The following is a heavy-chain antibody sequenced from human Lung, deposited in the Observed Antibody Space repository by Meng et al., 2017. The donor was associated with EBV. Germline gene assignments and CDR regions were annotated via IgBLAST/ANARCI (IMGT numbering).Heavy chain of an antibody. CDR3: AREAGRDGYATPKFDY. J-gene: IGHJ4*02. V-gene: IGHV4-31*03. CDR2: IYYTGGT. D-gene: IGHD5-24*01. CDR1: GGSSCSGGYY. Sequence: QGPGPAPVKPSGTRSLPCTSSGGSSCSGGYYWSWIRQHPGKGLEWIGYIYYTGGTFYNPSLKSRVTISVDTSKNQFSLTLISATAADTAVYYCAREAGRDGYATPKFDYWGQGTLVTVSS.